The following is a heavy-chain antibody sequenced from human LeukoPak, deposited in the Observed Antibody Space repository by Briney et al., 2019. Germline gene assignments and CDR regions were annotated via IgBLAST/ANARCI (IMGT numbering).Heavy chain of an antibody. CDR2: ISSISRYI. D-gene: IGHD1-26*01. V-gene: IGHV3-21*01. Sequence: PGGSLRLSCAASGFTFSSYSMNWVRQAPGKGLEWVSSISSISRYIYYAESAKGRFHISRDNAKNSPYLQINSLGGEDTALYYCAASGSFSPPFDYWGQGTLVTVSS. J-gene: IGHJ4*02. CDR3: AASGSFSPPFDY. CDR1: GFTFSSYS.